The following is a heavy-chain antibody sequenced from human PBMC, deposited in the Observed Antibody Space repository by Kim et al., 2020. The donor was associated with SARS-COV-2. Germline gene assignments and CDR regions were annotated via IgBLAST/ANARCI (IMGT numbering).Heavy chain of an antibody. CDR2: IYSGGSST. D-gene: IGHD6-19*01. J-gene: IGHJ6*02. CDR3: ASQPPERTGWYGYSYYSMDV. Sequence: GGSLRLSCAASGFTFSSYAMSWVRQAPGKGLEWVALIYSGGSSTYYADSVKGRFTISRDNSKNTLYLQMNSLRAEDTAVYYCASQPPERTGWYGYSYYSMDVWGQGNTVTVSS. CDR1: GFTFSSYA. V-gene: IGHV3-23*03.